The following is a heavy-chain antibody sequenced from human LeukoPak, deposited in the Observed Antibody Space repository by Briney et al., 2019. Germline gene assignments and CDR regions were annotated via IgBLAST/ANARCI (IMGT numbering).Heavy chain of an antibody. J-gene: IGHJ3*02. Sequence: PGGSLRLSCAASRFTFSNYYMTWISQAPGKGLQWVSYISSTGDTIFYADSVKGRFTISRDNAKNSLYLQMNSLRAEDTAVYYCATTVTTSNLGAFDIWGQGTMVTVSS. V-gene: IGHV3-11*04. CDR1: RFTFSNYY. CDR3: ATTVTTSNLGAFDI. D-gene: IGHD4-17*01. CDR2: ISSTGDTI.